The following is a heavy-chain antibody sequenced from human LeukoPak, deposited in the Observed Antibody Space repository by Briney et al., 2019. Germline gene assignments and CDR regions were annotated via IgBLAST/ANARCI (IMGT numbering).Heavy chain of an antibody. D-gene: IGHD1-26*01. V-gene: IGHV3-53*01. CDR2: IYSGGST. Sequence: GGSLRLSCAASGFTVSSNYMSWVRQAPGKGLEWVSVIYSGGSTYYADSVKGRFTISRDNSKNTLYLQMNSLRAEDTAVYYCARMPWEPRAFDVWGQGTMVTVSS. J-gene: IGHJ3*01. CDR3: ARMPWEPRAFDV. CDR1: GFTVSSNY.